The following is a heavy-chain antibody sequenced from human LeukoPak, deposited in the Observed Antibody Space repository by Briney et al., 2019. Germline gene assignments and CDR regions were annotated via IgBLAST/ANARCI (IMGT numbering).Heavy chain of an antibody. CDR3: ARRSYYDSNGDDY. V-gene: IGHV3-23*01. CDR2: ISGSGGST. J-gene: IGHJ4*02. D-gene: IGHD3-22*01. CDR1: GFTFSSYG. Sequence: GGSLRLSCAASGFTFSSYGMSWVRQAPGKGLEWVSAISGSGGSTYYADSVKGRFTISRDNSKNTLYLQMNSLRAEDTAVYYCARRSYYDSNGDDYWGQGTLVTVSS.